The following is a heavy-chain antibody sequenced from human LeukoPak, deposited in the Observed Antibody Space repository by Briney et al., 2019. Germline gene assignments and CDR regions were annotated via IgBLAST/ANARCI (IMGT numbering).Heavy chain of an antibody. Sequence: QAGGSLRLSCAASGFSISDKYMSWVRQAPGKGLEWVSVTYSDGTTHYADSVEGRFTISRDNSKDTLYLQMNTLKAEDTAVYYCAGDTSNYYDSTGYYYDYYYMDVWGKGTTVTVSS. J-gene: IGHJ6*03. CDR2: TYSDGTT. D-gene: IGHD3-22*01. V-gene: IGHV3-53*01. CDR3: AGDTSNYYDSTGYYYDYYYMDV. CDR1: GFSISDKY.